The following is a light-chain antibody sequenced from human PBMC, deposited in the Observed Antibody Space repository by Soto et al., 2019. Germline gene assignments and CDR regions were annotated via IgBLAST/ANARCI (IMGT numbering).Light chain of an antibody. J-gene: IGKJ3*01. CDR1: QSVSSY. V-gene: IGKV3-11*01. CDR3: QQRSNWPPIFT. CDR2: DAS. Sequence: EIVLTQSPATLYLSPGERATLSCRASQSVSSYLAWYQQKPGQAPRLLIYDASNRATGIPARFSGSGSGTDFTLTISSLEPEDCAVYYCQQRSNWPPIFTFGPGTKVDIK.